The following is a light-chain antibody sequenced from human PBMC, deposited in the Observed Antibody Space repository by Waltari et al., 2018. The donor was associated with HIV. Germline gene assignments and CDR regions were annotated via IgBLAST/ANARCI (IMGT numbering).Light chain of an antibody. CDR2: WAS. V-gene: IGKV4-1*01. Sequence: DIVMTQSPDSLAVSLGERAPINCKSSQSVLYSSNNKNYLAWYQQKPGQTPKLLIYWASTRESGVPDRFSGSGSGTDFTLTISSLQAEDVAVYYCQQYYNTPWTFGQGTKVEIK. J-gene: IGKJ1*01. CDR1: QSVLYSSNNKNY. CDR3: QQYYNTPWT.